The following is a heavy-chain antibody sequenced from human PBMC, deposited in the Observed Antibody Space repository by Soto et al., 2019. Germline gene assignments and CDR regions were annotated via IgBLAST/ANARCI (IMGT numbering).Heavy chain of an antibody. J-gene: IGHJ6*02. D-gene: IGHD2-2*01. V-gene: IGHV1-18*04. CDR3: ARFDIVVVPAAQSSYGMDV. CDR2: ISAYNGNT. CDR1: GYTFTSYG. Sequence: ASVKVSCKASGYTFTSYGISWVRQAPGQGLEWMGWISAYNGNTNYAQKLQGRVTMTTDTSTSTAYMELRSLRSDDTAVYYCARFDIVVVPAAQSSYGMDVWGQGTTVTVSS.